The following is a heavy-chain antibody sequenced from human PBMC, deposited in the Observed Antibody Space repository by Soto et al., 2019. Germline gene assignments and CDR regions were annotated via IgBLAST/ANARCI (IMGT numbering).Heavy chain of an antibody. CDR2: ISTFNGNT. CDR3: ARRTVTSGRWFGP. V-gene: IGHV1-18*04. D-gene: IGHD4-17*01. Sequence: QVHLLQSGTEVKEPVASVKVSCQASASTLTCYTINCVRPAPGQGLEWMRWISTFNGNTKYAGNFAARVTMTTNTSTTTAYMELTSLTFDDTAGYFCARRTVTSGRWFGPWGQGTLVSVFS. J-gene: IGHJ5*02. CDR1: ASTLTCYT.